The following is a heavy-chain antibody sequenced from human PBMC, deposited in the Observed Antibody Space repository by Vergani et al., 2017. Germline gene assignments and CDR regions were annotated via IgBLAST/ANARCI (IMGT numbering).Heavy chain of an antibody. CDR3: ASDSRVCSGGSCYGY. V-gene: IGHV4-59*01. Sequence: QVQLQQWGAGLLKPSETLSLTCTVSGGSISSYYWSWIRQPPGKGLEWIGYIYYSGSTNYNPSLKSRVTISVDTSKNQFSLKLSSVTAADTAVYYCASDSRVCSGGSCYGYWGQGTLVTVSS. D-gene: IGHD2-15*01. CDR1: GGSISSYY. CDR2: IYYSGST. J-gene: IGHJ4*02.